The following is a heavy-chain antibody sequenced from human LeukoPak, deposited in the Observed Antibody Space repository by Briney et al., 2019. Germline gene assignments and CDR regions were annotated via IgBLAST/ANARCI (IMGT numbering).Heavy chain of an antibody. CDR2: ISYDGSNK. CDR3: AKAQNYYDSSGYYGDLDY. J-gene: IGHJ4*02. CDR1: GFTFSSYA. V-gene: IGHV3-30-3*01. D-gene: IGHD3-22*01. Sequence: PGGSLRLSCAASGFTFSSYAMHWVRQAPGKGLEWVAVISYDGSNKYYADSVKGRFTISRDNSKNTLYLQMNSLRAEDTAVYYCAKAQNYYDSSGYYGDLDYWGQGTLVTVSS.